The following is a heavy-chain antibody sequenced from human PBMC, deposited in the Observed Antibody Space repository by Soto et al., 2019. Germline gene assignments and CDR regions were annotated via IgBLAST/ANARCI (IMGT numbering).Heavy chain of an antibody. J-gene: IGHJ4*02. CDR1: GFTFSLYS. Sequence: GGSLRLSCAASGFTFSLYSMTWVRQAPGKGLEWVSTISAGGSDTYYADAVRGRFTISRDNFKNILYLQMNTLGVDDTAVYHCVRRGMRLQVGDDCWGQGTLVTVSS. D-gene: IGHD1-26*01. CDR3: VRRGMRLQVGDDC. CDR2: ISAGGSDT. V-gene: IGHV3-23*01.